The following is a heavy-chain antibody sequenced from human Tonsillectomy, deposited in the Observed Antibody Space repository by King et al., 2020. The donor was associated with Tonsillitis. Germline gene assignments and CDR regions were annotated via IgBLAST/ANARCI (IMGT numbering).Heavy chain of an antibody. D-gene: IGHD3-10*01. CDR3: ARGGYRYGLVLDY. CDR2: IYHSGST. V-gene: IGHV4-30-2*01. Sequence: MQLQESGSGLVKPSQTLSLTCAVSGGSISSGGYSWSWIRQPPGKGLEWIGYIYHSGSTYYNPSLKSRVTISVDRSNNHFSLKLSSVTAADTDVYYCARGGYRYGLVLDYWGQGTLVTVSS. CDR1: GGSISSGGYS. J-gene: IGHJ4*02.